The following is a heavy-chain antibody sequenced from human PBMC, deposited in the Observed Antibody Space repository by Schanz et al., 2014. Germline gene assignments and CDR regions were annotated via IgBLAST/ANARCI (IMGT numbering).Heavy chain of an antibody. CDR1: GFTFSSYL. Sequence: EVQLVESGGGLVQPGGSLTLSCAASGFTFSSYLMSWVRQAPGKGLEWVSGIGGSGGSTDYAASVKGRFTISRDNSKNTVHLQMNSLRAEDTAVYFCAKERWLATVMVDAFDIWGQGTKATVSS. J-gene: IGHJ3*02. V-gene: IGHV3-23*04. CDR2: IGGSGGST. CDR3: AKERWLATVMVDAFDI. D-gene: IGHD6-19*01.